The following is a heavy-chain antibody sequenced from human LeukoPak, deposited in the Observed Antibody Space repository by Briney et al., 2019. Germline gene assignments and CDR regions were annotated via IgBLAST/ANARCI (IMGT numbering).Heavy chain of an antibody. V-gene: IGHV3-30*04. D-gene: IGHD1-14*01. CDR2: ISYDGSNK. J-gene: IGHJ4*02. CDR1: GFTFSSYA. Sequence: GGSLRLSCAASGFTFSSYAMHWVRQALGKGLEWAAVISYDGSNKYYADSVKGRFTISRENSKNTLYLQMNSLRAEDTAVYYCARDNPEYFDYWGQGTLVTVSS. CDR3: ARDNPEYFDY.